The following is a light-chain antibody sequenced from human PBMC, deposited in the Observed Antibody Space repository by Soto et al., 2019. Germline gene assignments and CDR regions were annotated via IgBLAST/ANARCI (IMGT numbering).Light chain of an antibody. CDR2: DVS. J-gene: IGLJ2*01. CDR1: SSDVGGSNF. CDR3: SSYTSSSTSVV. V-gene: IGLV2-14*01. Sequence: QSVLTQPASVSGSPGQSITISCTGISSDVGGSNFVAWYQQHPGKAPKFIIYDVSNRPSGVSDRFSGSKSGNTASLTISGLQAEDEAHYYCSSYTSSSTSVVFGGGTKVTVL.